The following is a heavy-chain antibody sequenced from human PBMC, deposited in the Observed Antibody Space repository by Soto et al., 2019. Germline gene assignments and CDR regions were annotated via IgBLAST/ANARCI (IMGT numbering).Heavy chain of an antibody. CDR1: TFPFSTYW. Sequence: VGSLRLSCAASTFPFSTYWMTWVRQAPGKGLEWVANIHRDEIEKYYMDSVKGRFTISRDNAKNSLYLQMTSLRAEDTAVYYCAGGNALDVWGQGTTVTVS. CDR3: AGGNALDV. J-gene: IGHJ6*02. CDR2: IHRDEIEK. V-gene: IGHV3-7*01.